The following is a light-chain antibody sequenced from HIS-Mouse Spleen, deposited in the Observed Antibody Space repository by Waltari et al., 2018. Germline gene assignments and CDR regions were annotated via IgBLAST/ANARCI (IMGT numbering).Light chain of an antibody. CDR2: EDN. CDR3: QSYDSSNHVV. CDR1: RGSIASNY. Sequence: NFMLTQPHSVSESPGKTVTISCTRSRGSIASNYVQLDQQRPGSAPTTVIYEDNQRPSGVPDRFSGSIDSSSNSASLTISGLKTEDEADYYCQSYDSSNHVVFGGGTKLTVL. J-gene: IGLJ2*01. V-gene: IGLV6-57*04.